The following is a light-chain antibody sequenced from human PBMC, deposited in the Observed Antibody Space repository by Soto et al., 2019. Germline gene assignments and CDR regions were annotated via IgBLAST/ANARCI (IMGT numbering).Light chain of an antibody. V-gene: IGLV2-14*01. CDR1: SSDVGGYNY. CDR3: SSFTSSSTYV. Sequence: QSALTQPASVSGSPGQSITISCTGTSSDVGGYNYVSWYQQHPGKAPKLIIFEVRNRFSGSKSGNTASLTISGLQAEDEADYFCSSFTSSSTYVFGTGTKLTVL. J-gene: IGLJ1*01. CDR2: EVR.